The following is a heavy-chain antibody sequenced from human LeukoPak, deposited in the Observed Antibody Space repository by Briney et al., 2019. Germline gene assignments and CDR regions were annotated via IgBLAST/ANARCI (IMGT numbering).Heavy chain of an antibody. CDR3: AKWGDYDILTGYYASDF. CDR1: GFIFRNYA. Sequence: GGSLRPSCAASGFIFRNYAMSWVRQAPGKGLEWVSAITGSGDTTYYADSVKGRFTVSRDNSKNTLYVEMNTLRAEDTAVYYCAKWGDYDILTGYYASDFWGRGTLVTVSS. V-gene: IGHV3-23*01. J-gene: IGHJ4*02. CDR2: ITGSGDTT. D-gene: IGHD3-9*01.